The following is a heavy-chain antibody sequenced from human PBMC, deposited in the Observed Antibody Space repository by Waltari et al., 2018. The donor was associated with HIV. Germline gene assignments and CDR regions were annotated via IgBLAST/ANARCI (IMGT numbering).Heavy chain of an antibody. Sequence: EVRLVESGGGLVQPGGSLRLSCAASGFTFSSSWMTWVRQAPGKGLEWLAKVKEDGSEIQYVDSVQGRFPISRDNAKNSLYLQMNSLRAEDTAVYYCARMQQLTDWGQGTLVTVSS. V-gene: IGHV3-7*01. CDR3: ARMQQLTD. CDR1: GFTFSSSW. D-gene: IGHD6-13*01. J-gene: IGHJ4*02. CDR2: VKEDGSEI.